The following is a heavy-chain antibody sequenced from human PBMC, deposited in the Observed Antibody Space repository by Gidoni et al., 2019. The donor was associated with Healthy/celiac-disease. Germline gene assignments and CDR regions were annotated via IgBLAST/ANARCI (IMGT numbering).Heavy chain of an antibody. J-gene: IGHJ4*02. D-gene: IGHD4-17*01. CDR2: MRSKANSYAT. CDR1: GFTFSGSA. CDR3: TSPSFNDYGDLR. V-gene: IGHV3-73*02. Sequence: DVQLVASVGGLVLPGGSLKLACAASGFTFSGSAMHGVRQASGKGLEWVGRMRSKANSYATAYAASVKGRFTISRDDSKNTAYLQMNSLKTEDTAVYYCTSPSFNDYGDLRWGQGTLVTVAS.